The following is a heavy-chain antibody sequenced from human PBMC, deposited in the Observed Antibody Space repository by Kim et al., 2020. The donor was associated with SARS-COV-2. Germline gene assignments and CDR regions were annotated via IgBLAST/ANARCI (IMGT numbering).Heavy chain of an antibody. CDR3: VKDVGKYYFDY. J-gene: IGHJ4*02. V-gene: IGHV3-64*03. Sequence: GGSLRLSCSVSGFTFSSYAMHWVRQAPGKGLEYVSAISSNGGSTYYADSVKGRFTISRDNSKNTLYLQISSLIAEDTAVYYCVKDVGKYYFDYWGQGTLVTVSS. CDR1: GFTFSSYA. CDR2: ISSNGGST.